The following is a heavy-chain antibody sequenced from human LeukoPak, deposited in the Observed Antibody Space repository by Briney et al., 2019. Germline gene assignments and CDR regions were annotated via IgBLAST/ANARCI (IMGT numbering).Heavy chain of an antibody. Sequence: SETLSLTCTVSGDSMTNFYWNWIRQPPGKGLGWIGYIHHSGTTNYNPSLKSRLTMSVDTSKNQFSLKLTSVSAADTAMYFCAKTGSLIGRFFDYWGQGIQVIVSS. V-gene: IGHV4-59*01. D-gene: IGHD2-21*01. CDR2: IHHSGTT. CDR3: AKTGSLIGRFFDY. J-gene: IGHJ4*02. CDR1: GDSMTNFY.